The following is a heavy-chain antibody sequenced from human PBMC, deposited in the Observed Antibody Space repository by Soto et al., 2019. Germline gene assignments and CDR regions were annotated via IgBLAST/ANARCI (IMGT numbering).Heavy chain of an antibody. V-gene: IGHV4-61*08. CDR1: VDSVGSGAVY. CDR3: ARDTMAFGFDY. Sequence: PSETLSLTCTVSVDSVGSGAVYWTWIRQPPGKGLEWIGYMYYTGRTTYNPSLKSRVTISMDASKNQFALNLTSVTAADTAMYYCARDTMAFGFDYWGQGALVTVSS. J-gene: IGHJ4*02. CDR2: MYYTGRT. D-gene: IGHD3-10*01.